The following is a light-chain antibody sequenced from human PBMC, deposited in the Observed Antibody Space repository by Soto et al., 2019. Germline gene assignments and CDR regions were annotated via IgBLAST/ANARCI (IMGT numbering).Light chain of an antibody. J-gene: IGKJ1*01. CDR1: KSVRNND. V-gene: IGKV3-20*01. CDR3: QQYGSSGT. CDR2: GAS. Sequence: EILFTQSPGTLSLSPGERGTLSCRASKSVRNNDSAWYQQKPGQAPRLLIYGASNTATGIPDRFSGSGSGTDFTLTISRLEPEDFAVYYCQQYGSSGTFGQGTKVDIK.